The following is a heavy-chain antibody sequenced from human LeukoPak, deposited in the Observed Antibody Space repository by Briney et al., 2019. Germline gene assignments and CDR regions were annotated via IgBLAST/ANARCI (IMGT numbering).Heavy chain of an antibody. J-gene: IGHJ4*02. CDR3: VTNFDPDVD. CDR1: GFSFSSNS. D-gene: IGHD3-9*01. V-gene: IGHV3-48*01. Sequence: GGSLRLSCAASGFSFSSNSMNWVRQAPGKGLEWVSYADSVKGRFTISRDNAKNSLYLQMNSLRAEDMAVYYCVTNFDPDVDWGQGTLVTVSS.